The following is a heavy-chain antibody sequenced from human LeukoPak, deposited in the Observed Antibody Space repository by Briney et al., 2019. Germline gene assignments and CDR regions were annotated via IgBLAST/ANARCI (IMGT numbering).Heavy chain of an antibody. J-gene: IGHJ6*02. CDR1: GGSISHYY. D-gene: IGHD4-17*01. Sequence: SETLSLTCTVSGGSISHYYWSWIRQSPGKGLEWIGYIYYSGTTNYNPSLKSRVTISVDTSRNQFSLQLRSVIAADTAVYYCAREDPQTTVPEGMDVWGQGTTVIVSS. V-gene: IGHV4-59*01. CDR3: AREDPQTTVPEGMDV. CDR2: IYYSGTT.